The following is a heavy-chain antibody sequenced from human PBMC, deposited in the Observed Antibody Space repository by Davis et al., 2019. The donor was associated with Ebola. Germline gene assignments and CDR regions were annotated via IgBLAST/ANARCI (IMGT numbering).Heavy chain of an antibody. D-gene: IGHD5-18*01. CDR2: TYYSSKWYN. J-gene: IGHJ6*04. CDR3: ARGWLRAGMDV. V-gene: IGHV6-1*01. Sequence: HPQTLSLTCAISGDSPSSGGSNCIRQSPSRGLEWLGRTYYSSKWYNDYAVSVKSRITINQNTSKNQFSLQLNSVTPEDTALYYCARGWLRAGMDVWGEGTTVTVSS. CDR1: GDSPSSGG.